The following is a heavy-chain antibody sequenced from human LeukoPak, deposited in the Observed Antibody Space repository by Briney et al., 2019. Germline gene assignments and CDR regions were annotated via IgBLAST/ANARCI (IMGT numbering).Heavy chain of an antibody. CDR1: GFSFSDYG. V-gene: IGHV3-23*01. J-gene: IGHJ3*02. Sequence: PGGSLRLSCVVSGFSFSDYGMIWVRLAPGKGLEWVSTISGGAGSSTYYADSVKGRFTISKDNSKTTVCLQMNNLRAEDTALYYCASARGIWGQGTMVTVSS. CDR3: ASARGI. D-gene: IGHD5-12*01. CDR2: ISGGAGSST.